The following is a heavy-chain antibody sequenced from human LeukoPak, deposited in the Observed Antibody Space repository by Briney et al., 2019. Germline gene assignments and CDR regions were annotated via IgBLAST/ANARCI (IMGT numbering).Heavy chain of an antibody. CDR2: ISGSGGST. CDR1: GFTFSSYA. V-gene: IGHV3-23*01. Sequence: PGGSLRLSCAASGFTFSSYAMSWVRQAPGKGLEWVSAISGSGGSTYYADSVKGRFTISRDNSKNTLYLQMNSLRAEDTAVYYCAKDRYYGFWSGQENWFDPWGQGTLVTVSS. CDR3: AKDRYYGFWSGQENWFDP. J-gene: IGHJ5*02. D-gene: IGHD3-3*01.